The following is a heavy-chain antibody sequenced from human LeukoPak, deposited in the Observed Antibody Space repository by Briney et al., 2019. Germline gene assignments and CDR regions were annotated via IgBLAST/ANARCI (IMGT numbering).Heavy chain of an antibody. V-gene: IGHV3-7*01. D-gene: IGHD6-19*01. CDR1: GFTFSSYW. CDR3: ARRPIAVAGIDY. Sequence: GGSLRLSCALSGFTFSSYWMHWVRHAQGGGREWVANINQDGSEKHYVDSVKGRFTISRDNAKNSLYLQMNSLRAEDTAVYYCARRPIAVAGIDYWGQGTLVTVSS. J-gene: IGHJ4*02. CDR2: INQDGSEK.